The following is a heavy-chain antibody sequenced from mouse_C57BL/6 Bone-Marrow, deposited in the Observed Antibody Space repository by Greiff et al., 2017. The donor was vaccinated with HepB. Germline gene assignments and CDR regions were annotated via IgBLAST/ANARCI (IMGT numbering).Heavy chain of an antibody. CDR1: GFTFTGYC. D-gene: IGHD6-1*01. CDR2: IYPEDGDT. Sequence: EVQLQQSGAELVKPGASVKLSCTASGFTFTGYCMNWVKQRTEQGLEWIGRIYPEDGDTNYATKFQGKATITADTSSSTAYLQLSSLTSEDTAVYYCAASLDFDYWGQGTTLTVSS. J-gene: IGHJ2*01. CDR3: AASLDFDY. V-gene: IGHV14-2*01.